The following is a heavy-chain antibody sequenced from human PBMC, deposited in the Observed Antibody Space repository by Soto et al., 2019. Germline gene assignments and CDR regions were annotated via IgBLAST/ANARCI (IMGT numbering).Heavy chain of an antibody. D-gene: IGHD4-4*01. Sequence: QVQLVQSGAEVKKPGSSVKVSCKASGGTFSSYAISWVRQAPGQGLEWMGGIIPIFGTANYAQKFQGRVTITADETTSTAYMELSSLRSEDMAVYFCARIDYSNYVDYYYYGMDVWGQGTTVTVS. CDR3: ARIDYSNYVDYYYYGMDV. J-gene: IGHJ6*02. V-gene: IGHV1-69*01. CDR1: GGTFSSYA. CDR2: IIPIFGTA.